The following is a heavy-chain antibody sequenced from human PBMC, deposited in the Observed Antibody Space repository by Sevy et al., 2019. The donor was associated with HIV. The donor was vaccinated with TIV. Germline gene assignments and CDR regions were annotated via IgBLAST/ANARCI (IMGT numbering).Heavy chain of an antibody. J-gene: IGHJ6*02. Sequence: GGSLRLSCAASGFTFSDYYMSWIRQAPGKGLEWVSYISSSGSTIYYANSVKGRFTISRNNAKNSLYLQMNSRRAEDTAVYYCARDHRVWSSYHYYYYGMDVWGQGTTVTVSS. CDR3: ARDHRVWSSYHYYYYGMDV. CDR2: ISSSGSTI. V-gene: IGHV3-11*01. D-gene: IGHD3-16*02. CDR1: GFTFSDYY.